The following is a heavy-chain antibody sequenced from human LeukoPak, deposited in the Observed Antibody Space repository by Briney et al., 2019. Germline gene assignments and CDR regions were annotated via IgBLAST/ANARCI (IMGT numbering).Heavy chain of an antibody. CDR3: ARNPRGGKTILGRQENFGDYRHHWFDP. V-gene: IGHV5-10-1*01. D-gene: IGHD4-17*01. Sequence: SGESLKISCKGSGYSFTSYWISWVRQMPGKGLEWMGRIDPSDSYTNYSPSFQGHVTISADKSISTAYLPWSSLKASDTAMYYCARNPRGGKTILGRQENFGDYRHHWFDPWGQGTLVTVSS. CDR1: GYSFTSYW. J-gene: IGHJ5*02. CDR2: IDPSDSYT.